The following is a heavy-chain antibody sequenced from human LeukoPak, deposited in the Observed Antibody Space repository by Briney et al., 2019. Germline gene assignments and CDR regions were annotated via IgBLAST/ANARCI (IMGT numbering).Heavy chain of an antibody. D-gene: IGHD2-15*01. J-gene: IGHJ4*02. V-gene: IGHV3-43*01. CDR2: ISWDASRT. CDR3: AKSSVVVVVGSTIDS. Sequence: GGSLRLSSAASGFTFDDYTMHWVRQAPGKGLEWVSLISWDASRTYYADSVKGRFTISRDNSKNSLFLQMSSLRTEDTALYYCAKSSVVVVVGSTIDSWGQGTLVTVSS. CDR1: GFTFDDYT.